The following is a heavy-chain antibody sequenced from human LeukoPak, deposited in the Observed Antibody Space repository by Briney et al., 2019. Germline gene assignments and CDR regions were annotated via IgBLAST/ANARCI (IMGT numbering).Heavy chain of an antibody. V-gene: IGHV4-38-2*02. CDR2: IYHNGNT. Sequence: SETLSLTCTVSGSSISSGYYWGWIRQSPGKGLEWIGNIYHNGNTYYNPSLKSRVTISLDTSKDQFSLNLSSVTAADTAVYYCARVSTTVRWANPYYFDYWGQGTLVSVSS. CDR3: ARVSTTVRWANPYYFDY. J-gene: IGHJ4*02. D-gene: IGHD3-10*01. CDR1: GSSISSGYY.